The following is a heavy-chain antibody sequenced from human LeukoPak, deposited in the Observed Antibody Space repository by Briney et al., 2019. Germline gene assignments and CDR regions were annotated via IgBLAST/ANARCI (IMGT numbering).Heavy chain of an antibody. D-gene: IGHD5-24*01. CDR3: ARSITSTGTGDY. Sequence: PSETLSLTCTVSGGSISSYYWSWIRQPPGKGLEWIGYIYYSGSTNYNPSLKSRVTISVDTSKIQFSLKLSSVTAADTAVYYCARSITSTGTGDYWGQGTLVTVSS. CDR1: GGSISSYY. CDR2: IYYSGST. J-gene: IGHJ4*02. V-gene: IGHV4-59*01.